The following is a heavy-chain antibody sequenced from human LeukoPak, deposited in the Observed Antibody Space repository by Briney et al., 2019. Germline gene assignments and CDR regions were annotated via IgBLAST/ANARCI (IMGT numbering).Heavy chain of an antibody. CDR2: ISSSSSYT. CDR1: GFTFSDYY. V-gene: IGHV3-11*03. CDR3: ARRYSGSYGIDY. D-gene: IGHD1-26*01. Sequence: PGGSLRLSCAASGFTFSDYYMSWIRQAPGKGLEWASYISSSSSYTNYADSVKGRFTISRDNAKNSLYLQMNSLRAEDTAVYYCARRYSGSYGIDYWGQGTLVTVSS. J-gene: IGHJ4*02.